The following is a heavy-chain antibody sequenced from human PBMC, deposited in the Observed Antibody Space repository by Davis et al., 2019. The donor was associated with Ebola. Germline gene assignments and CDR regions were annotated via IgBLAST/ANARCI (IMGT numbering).Heavy chain of an antibody. CDR3: ARETGDGGGMDV. CDR2: INPNSGGT. V-gene: IGHV1-2*06. J-gene: IGHJ6*04. D-gene: IGHD7-27*01. Sequence: GESLKISCKGSGYTFTGYYMHWVRQAPGQGLEWMGRINPNSGGTNYAQKFQGRVTMTRDTSISTAYMELSRLRSADTAVYYCARETGDGGGMDVWGKGTTVTVSS. CDR1: GYTFTGYY.